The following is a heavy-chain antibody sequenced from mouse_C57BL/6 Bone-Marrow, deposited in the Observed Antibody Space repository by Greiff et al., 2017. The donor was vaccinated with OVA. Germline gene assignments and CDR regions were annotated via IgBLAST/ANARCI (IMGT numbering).Heavy chain of an antibody. CDR2: ISSGGDYI. Sequence: EVQGVESGEGLVKPGGSLKLSCAASGFTFSSYAMSWVRQTPEKRLEWVAYISSGGDYIYYADTVKGRFTISRDNARNTLYLQMSSLKSEDTAMYYCTRGPYYYGSSMSYWYFDVWGTGTTVTVSS. V-gene: IGHV5-9-1*02. J-gene: IGHJ1*03. CDR3: TRGPYYYGSSMSYWYFDV. CDR1: GFTFSSYA. D-gene: IGHD1-1*01.